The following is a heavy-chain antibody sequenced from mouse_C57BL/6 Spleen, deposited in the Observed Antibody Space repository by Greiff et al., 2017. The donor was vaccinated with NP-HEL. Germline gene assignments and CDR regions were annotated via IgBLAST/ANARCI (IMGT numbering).Heavy chain of an antibody. V-gene: IGHV1-4*01. Sequence: QVQLQQSGAELVRPGASVKLSCKASGYTFTDYYINWVKQRPGQGLEWIGYINPSSGYTKYNQKFKNKATLTADKSSSTAYMQLSSLTSEDSAVYYCAISLLNAMDYWGQGTSVTVSS. CDR2: INPSSGYT. CDR1: GYTFTDYY. D-gene: IGHD2-1*01. CDR3: AISLLNAMDY. J-gene: IGHJ4*01.